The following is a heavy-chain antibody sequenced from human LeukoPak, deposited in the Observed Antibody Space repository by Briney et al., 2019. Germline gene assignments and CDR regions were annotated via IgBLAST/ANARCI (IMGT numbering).Heavy chain of an antibody. V-gene: IGHV4-4*07. CDR1: GGSISSYD. J-gene: IGHJ4*02. CDR3: ASERLAAAGMPFDS. Sequence: SETLSLTCTVSGGSISSYDWNWIRQPAGKGLEWIGRIYTSGSTNYNPSLKSRVTISLDKTKNQFSLKLSSVTAADTAVYYCASERLAAAGMPFDSWGQGTLVTVSS. D-gene: IGHD6-13*01. CDR2: IYTSGST.